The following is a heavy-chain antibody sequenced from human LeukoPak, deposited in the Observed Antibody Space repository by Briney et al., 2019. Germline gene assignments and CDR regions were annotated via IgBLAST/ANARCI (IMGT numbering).Heavy chain of an antibody. CDR1: GFTFSSYA. V-gene: IGHV3-23*01. CDR3: AKVARYFDWLLRSDDAFDI. Sequence: PGESLRLSCAASGFTFSSYAMYWVRQAPGKGLEWVSAISGSGGSTYYADSVKGRFTISRDNSKNTLYLQMNSLRAEDTAVYYCAKVARYFDWLLRSDDAFDIWGQGTMVTVSS. J-gene: IGHJ3*02. D-gene: IGHD3-9*01. CDR2: ISGSGGST.